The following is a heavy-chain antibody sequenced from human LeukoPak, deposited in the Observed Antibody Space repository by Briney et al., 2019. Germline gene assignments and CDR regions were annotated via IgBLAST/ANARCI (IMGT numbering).Heavy chain of an antibody. J-gene: IGHJ3*02. D-gene: IGHD3-22*01. CDR3: ARSAGDYYDSSGFAFDI. CDR2: INPSGGST. Sequence: ASVKVSCKASGYTFTSYYMHWVRQAPGQGLEWMGIINPSGGSTSYAQKFQGRVTMTRDTSTSTVYMELSSLRSEDTAVYYCARSAGDYYDSSGFAFDIWGQGTMVTVSS. V-gene: IGHV1-46*01. CDR1: GYTFTSYY.